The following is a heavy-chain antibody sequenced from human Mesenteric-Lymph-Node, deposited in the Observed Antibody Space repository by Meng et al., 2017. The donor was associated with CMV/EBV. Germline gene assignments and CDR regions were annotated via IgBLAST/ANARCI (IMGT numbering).Heavy chain of an antibody. Sequence: GESLKISCAASGFTFSSYAMHWVRQAPGKGLEWVAVISYDGSNKYYADSVKGRFTISRDNSKNTLYLQMNSLRAEDTAVYYCARPQEWTYYYDSSGYGYFDYWGQGTLVTVSS. CDR3: ARPQEWTYYYDSSGYGYFDY. CDR2: ISYDGSNK. CDR1: GFTFSSYA. V-gene: IGHV3-30*04. J-gene: IGHJ4*02. D-gene: IGHD3-22*01.